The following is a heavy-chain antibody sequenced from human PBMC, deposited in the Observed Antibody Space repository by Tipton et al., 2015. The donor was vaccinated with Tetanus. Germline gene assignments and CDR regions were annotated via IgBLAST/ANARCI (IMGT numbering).Heavy chain of an antibody. CDR1: GGSITNYY. D-gene: IGHD1-26*01. CDR2: IYSSGST. Sequence: LSLTCSVTGGSITNYYWSWIRQPPGKGLEWLGYIYSSGSTTFNPSYNPSLRSRLTISADTSKNQVSLQVTSVTAADTAVYYCANHPGAKTQFDYWGQGTLVTVSS. V-gene: IGHV4-59*08. CDR3: ANHPGAKTQFDY. J-gene: IGHJ4*02.